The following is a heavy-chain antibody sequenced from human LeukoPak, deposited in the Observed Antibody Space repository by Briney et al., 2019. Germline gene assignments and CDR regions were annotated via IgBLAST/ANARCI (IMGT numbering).Heavy chain of an antibody. CDR3: ARPAHYYDSSGYSLGD. D-gene: IGHD3-22*01. CDR1: GYSLTSYW. V-gene: IGHV5-10-1*01. CDR2: IDPSDSYT. Sequence: GESLRISCKGSGYSLTSYWISWVRQMPGKGLDRMGRIDPSDSYTNYSPSFQGHVTISADKSISTAYLQWSSLKASDTAMYYCARPAHYYDSSGYSLGDWGQGTLVTVSS. J-gene: IGHJ4*02.